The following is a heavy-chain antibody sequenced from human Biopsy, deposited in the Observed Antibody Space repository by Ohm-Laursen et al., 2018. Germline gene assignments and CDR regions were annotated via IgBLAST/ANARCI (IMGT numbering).Heavy chain of an antibody. CDR2: ISQSGTNV. J-gene: IGHJ6*02. Sequence: SLRLSCAASEFSFSDYHMTWIRQTPGKGLEWVSYISQSGTNVNSADFVRGRFSISRDNAKKSLYLQMSSLRAEDTAIYYCARNLRLAITMNSGETTHSFHFGMDVWGQGTSVTVSS. CDR3: ARNLRLAITMNSGETTHSFHFGMDV. D-gene: IGHD3/OR15-3a*01. V-gene: IGHV3-11*01. CDR1: EFSFSDYH.